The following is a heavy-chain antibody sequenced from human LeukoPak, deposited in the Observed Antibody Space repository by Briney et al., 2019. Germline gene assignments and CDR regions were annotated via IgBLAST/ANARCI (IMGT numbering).Heavy chain of an antibody. D-gene: IGHD6-13*01. CDR2: IDTAGNT. Sequence: GGSQRLSCAASEFTFSTYDMHWVRLATGKGLEWVSTIDTAGNTWYPGSVKGRFTISRENAKNSLNLQMNSLRVGDTAVYYCARAKMPGIQTAGRVNYFDSWGQGTLVTVSS. J-gene: IGHJ4*02. CDR3: ARAKMPGIQTAGRVNYFDS. V-gene: IGHV3-13*01. CDR1: EFTFSTYD.